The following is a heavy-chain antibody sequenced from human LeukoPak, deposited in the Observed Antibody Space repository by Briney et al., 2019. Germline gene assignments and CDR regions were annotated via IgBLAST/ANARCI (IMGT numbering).Heavy chain of an antibody. CDR1: GFTFSNYW. D-gene: IGHD6-19*01. V-gene: IGHV3-7*01. J-gene: IGHJ6*02. CDR2: IKQDGSEK. CDR3: ARSSTWLSYGLDV. Sequence: PGGSLRLSCAASGFTFSNYWMSWVRQAPGKGLEWVANIKQDGSEKYYVDSVKGRFTISRDNAKNSLYLQMNSLRAEDTAVYYCARSSTWLSYGLDVRGQGTTVTVSS.